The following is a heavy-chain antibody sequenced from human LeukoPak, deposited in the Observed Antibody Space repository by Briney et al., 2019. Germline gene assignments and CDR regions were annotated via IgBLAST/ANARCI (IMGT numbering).Heavy chain of an antibody. V-gene: IGHV4-38-2*01. D-gene: IGHD4-11*01. Sequence: SETLSLTCAVSGYSISSGYYWGWIRQPPGKGLEWIGIIYPSGSTYYNPSLKSRVTISVDTSKNQFSLKMTSVTAADTAVYYCARSTVTTPWYFDYWGQGTLVTVSS. CDR3: ARSTVTTPWYFDY. CDR1: GYSISSGYY. J-gene: IGHJ4*02. CDR2: IYPSGST.